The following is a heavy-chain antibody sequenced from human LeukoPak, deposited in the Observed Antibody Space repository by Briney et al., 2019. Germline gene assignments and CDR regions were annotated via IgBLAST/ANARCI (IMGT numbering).Heavy chain of an antibody. CDR2: INPNSGGT. J-gene: IGHJ4*02. Sequence: ASVKVSCKASGYTFTGYYMHWVRQAPGQGLEWMGWINPNSGGTNYAQKFQGRVTTTRDTSISTAYMELSRLRSDDTAVYYCARVHCSSTSCYYERQSYYFDYWGQGTLVTVSS. CDR3: ARVHCSSTSCYYERQSYYFDY. CDR1: GYTFTGYY. D-gene: IGHD2-2*01. V-gene: IGHV1-2*02.